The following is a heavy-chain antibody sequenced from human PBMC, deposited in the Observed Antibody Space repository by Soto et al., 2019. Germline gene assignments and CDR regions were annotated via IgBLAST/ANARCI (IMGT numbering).Heavy chain of an antibody. Sequence: QVQLVESGGGVAQPGRSLRLSCAASGFTFSSYGMHWVRQAPGKGLEWVAVISYDGSNKYYADSVKGRFTISRDNSKNTLYLQMNSLRAEDTAVYYCANQGQGNYYDSSGYYDPGWYFDLWGRGTLVTVSS. J-gene: IGHJ2*01. CDR2: ISYDGSNK. CDR3: ANQGQGNYYDSSGYYDPGWYFDL. CDR1: GFTFSSYG. V-gene: IGHV3-30*18. D-gene: IGHD3-22*01.